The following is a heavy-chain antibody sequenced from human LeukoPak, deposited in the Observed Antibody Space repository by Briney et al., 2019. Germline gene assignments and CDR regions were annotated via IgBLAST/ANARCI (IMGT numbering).Heavy chain of an antibody. CDR3: ARVRSDSSGWYEFDY. V-gene: IGHV3-53*01. CDR1: GFTVSTNY. D-gene: IGHD6-19*01. J-gene: IGHJ4*02. Sequence: GGSLRLSCAASGFTVSTNYMSWVRQVSGEGLEFVSLISTDGTTYYADSVKGRCTISSDNSKNTLFLQMNSLRAEDTAVYYCARVRSDSSGWYEFDYWGQGTLVTVSS. CDR2: ISTDGTT.